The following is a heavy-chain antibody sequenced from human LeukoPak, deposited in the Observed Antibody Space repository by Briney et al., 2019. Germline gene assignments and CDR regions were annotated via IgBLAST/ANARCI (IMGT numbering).Heavy chain of an antibody. Sequence: ASVKVPCKASGYTFTSYGISWVRQAPGQGLEWMGWISAYNGNTNYAQKLQGRVTMTTDTSTSTAYMELRSLRSDDTAVYYCARESPREDIVVVPAAIHDAFDIWGQGTMVTVSS. CDR2: ISAYNGNT. V-gene: IGHV1-18*01. J-gene: IGHJ3*02. CDR1: GYTFTSYG. D-gene: IGHD2-2*01. CDR3: ARESPREDIVVVPAAIHDAFDI.